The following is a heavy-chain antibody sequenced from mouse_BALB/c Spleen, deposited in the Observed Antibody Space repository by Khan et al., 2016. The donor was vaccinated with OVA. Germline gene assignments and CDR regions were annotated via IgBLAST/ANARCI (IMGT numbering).Heavy chain of an antibody. Sequence: EVKLLESGPGLVKPSQSLSLTCTVTGYSITSDYAWNWIRQFPGNTLEWMGYISYSGSTNYNPSLKSRISITRDTSKNQFILQLNSVTTEDTATYYCARDGSRYNYAMDYLGQGTSVTVSS. CDR2: ISYSGST. V-gene: IGHV3-2*02. J-gene: IGHJ4*01. D-gene: IGHD2-3*01. CDR3: ARDGSRYNYAMDY. CDR1: GYSITSDYA.